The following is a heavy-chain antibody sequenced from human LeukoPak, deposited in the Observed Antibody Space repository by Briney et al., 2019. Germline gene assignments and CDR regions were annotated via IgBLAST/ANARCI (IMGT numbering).Heavy chain of an antibody. CDR3: ARGGPSIIVATINSLLNNWFDP. CDR1: GFTFSSYA. D-gene: IGHD5-12*01. Sequence: PGRSLRLSCAASGFTFSSYAMHWVRQAPGKGLEWVAVISYDGSNKYYADSVKGRFTISRDNSKNTLYLQMNSLRAEDTAVYYCARGGPSIIVATINSLLNNWFDPWGQGTLVTVSS. J-gene: IGHJ5*02. CDR2: ISYDGSNK. V-gene: IGHV3-30*04.